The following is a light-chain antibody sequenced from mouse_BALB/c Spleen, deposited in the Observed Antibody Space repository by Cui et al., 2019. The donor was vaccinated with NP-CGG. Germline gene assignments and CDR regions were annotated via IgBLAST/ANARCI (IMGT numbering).Light chain of an antibody. CDR3: ALWYSNHWV. CDR2: GTK. J-gene: IGLJ1*01. V-gene: IGLV1*01. CDR1: TGAVTTSNY. Sequence: QAVVTQESALTTSPGETVTLTCRSSTGAVTTSNYANWVQEKPDHLFTGLIGGTKNRAPGVPARFSGSLIGDKAVLTITGAPTEDEAIYFCALWYSNHWVFGGGTKLTVL.